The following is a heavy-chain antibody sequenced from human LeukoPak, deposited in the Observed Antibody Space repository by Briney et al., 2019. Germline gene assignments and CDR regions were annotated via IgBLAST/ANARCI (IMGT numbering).Heavy chain of an antibody. V-gene: IGHV1-46*01. Sequence: GASVKVSCKASGYTFSRYYMHWVRQAPGKGLEWMGIINPIGGSTNYAQKFQGRVTMTRDTITSSIYMELSSLRSEDTAVYYCARDIYCSGGSCYPGGYFDYWGQGTQVTVSS. CDR3: ARDIYCSGGSCYPGGYFDY. J-gene: IGHJ4*02. CDR2: INPIGGST. D-gene: IGHD2-15*01. CDR1: GYTFSRYY.